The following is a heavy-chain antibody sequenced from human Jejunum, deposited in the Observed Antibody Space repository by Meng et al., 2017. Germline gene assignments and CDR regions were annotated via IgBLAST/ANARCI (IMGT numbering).Heavy chain of an antibody. Sequence: GGSLRLSCAASRFTFSLYDMSWVRQAPGKGLEWVSGISASGGTTYYADSVKGRFTISRDNSKNTLYLQMNSLRAEDTAVYYCAKVWAVAGLFDHWGQGTLVTVSS. D-gene: IGHD6-19*01. V-gene: IGHV3-23*01. CDR1: RFTFSLYD. CDR3: AKVWAVAGLFDH. CDR2: ISASGGTT. J-gene: IGHJ4*02.